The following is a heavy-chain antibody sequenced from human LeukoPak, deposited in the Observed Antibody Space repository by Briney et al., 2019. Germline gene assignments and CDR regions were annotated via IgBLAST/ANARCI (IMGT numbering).Heavy chain of an antibody. CDR3: AKTRGSGWPSSLDY. V-gene: IGHV3-23*01. D-gene: IGHD6-19*01. J-gene: IGHJ4*02. CDR1: GFTFSSYA. CDR2: ISGSGGST. Sequence: GGSLRLSCAASGFTFSSYAMSWVRQAPGKGLEWVLAISGSGGSTYYADSVKGRFTISRDNSKNTLYLQMNSLRVEDAAVYYCAKTRGSGWPSSLDYWGQGTLVTVSS.